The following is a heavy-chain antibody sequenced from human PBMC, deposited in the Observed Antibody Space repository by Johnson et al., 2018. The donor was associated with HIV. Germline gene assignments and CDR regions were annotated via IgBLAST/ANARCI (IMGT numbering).Heavy chain of an antibody. J-gene: IGHJ3*02. CDR2: ISFDGSNK. D-gene: IGHD1-26*01. V-gene: IGHV3-30*04. CDR1: GFTFADYA. Sequence: QVQLVESGGGVVRPGGSLRLSCAASGFTFADYAMHWVRQAPGKGLEWVAVISFDGSNKYNADSVKGRFIISRDNSKNTLYLQMNILRSEDTAVYYCAKDRYIKGASTGFDIWGQGTMVTVSS. CDR3: AKDRYIKGASTGFDI.